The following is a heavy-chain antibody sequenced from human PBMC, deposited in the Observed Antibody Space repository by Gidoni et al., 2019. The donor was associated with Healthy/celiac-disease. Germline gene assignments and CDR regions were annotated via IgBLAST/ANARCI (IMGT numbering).Heavy chain of an antibody. CDR2: ISYDGSNK. J-gene: IGHJ6*02. V-gene: IGHV3-30*18. CDR1: GFTFSNYG. CDR3: AKDGGPYYYHGMDV. D-gene: IGHD3-16*01. Sequence: QVQLVESGGGVVQPGRSLRLSCAASGFTFSNYGMHWVRQAPGKGLEWVVVISYDGSNKYYADSVKGRFTISRDNSKNTLYLQMNSLRAEDTAVYYCAKDGGPYYYHGMDVWGQGTTVTVSS.